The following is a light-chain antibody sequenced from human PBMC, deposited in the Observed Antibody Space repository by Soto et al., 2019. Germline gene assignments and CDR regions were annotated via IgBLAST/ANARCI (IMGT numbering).Light chain of an antibody. Sequence: DIQMTQSPSTLSASVGDRVTITYRASQSVSSLLAWYQQKPGKAPKLLIYKASSLDSGVPSRFSGSGSGTEFTLTISSLQTDDFETYYCQQYSRQWTFGHGTKVEIK. V-gene: IGKV1-5*03. CDR2: KAS. CDR1: QSVSSL. J-gene: IGKJ1*01. CDR3: QQYSRQWT.